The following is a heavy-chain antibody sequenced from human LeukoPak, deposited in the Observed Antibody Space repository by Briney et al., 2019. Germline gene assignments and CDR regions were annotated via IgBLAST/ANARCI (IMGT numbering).Heavy chain of an antibody. Sequence: PSETLSLTCAVYGGSFSGYYWSWIRQPPGKGLEWIGEINHSGSTNYNPSLKSRVTISVDTSKNQFSLKLSPVTAADTAVYFCAKYGNSGWVIDNWGQGTLVTVSS. J-gene: IGHJ4*02. CDR3: AKYGNSGWVIDN. D-gene: IGHD6-19*01. CDR2: INHSGST. V-gene: IGHV4-34*01. CDR1: GGSFSGYY.